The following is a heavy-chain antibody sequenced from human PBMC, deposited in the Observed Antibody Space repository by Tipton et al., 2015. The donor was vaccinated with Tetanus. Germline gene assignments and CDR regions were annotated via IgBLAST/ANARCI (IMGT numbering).Heavy chain of an antibody. V-gene: IGHV4-61*08. D-gene: IGHD3-10*01. J-gene: IGHJ5*02. CDR2: ISPSGRT. CDR3: AGGLVRWYEP. CDR1: GGSLRSGDYQ. Sequence: TLSLTCSVSGGSLRSGDYQWNWIRQPPGKGLEWLAYISPSGRTNSNYSLKSRITISQDKSKNQFSLRLTSVTAAETAVYSCAGGLVRWYEPWGRGTLVSVSS.